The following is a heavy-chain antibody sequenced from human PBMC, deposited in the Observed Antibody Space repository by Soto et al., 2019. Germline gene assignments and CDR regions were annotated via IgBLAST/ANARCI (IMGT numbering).Heavy chain of an antibody. V-gene: IGHV4-4*02. CDR3: ARVHVMVVAGSTFDY. J-gene: IGHJ4*01. Sequence: SSETPSLTSAVSWGSISSSNWWRWVRPPPGKGREWIGEIYHRGSTNYNPSLKSRITISVDTSNNQFSLKLTSVTAADTAVYYCARVHVMVVAGSTFDYWGHGTLVTVSS. CDR2: IYHRGST. CDR1: WGSISSSNW. D-gene: IGHD6-19*01.